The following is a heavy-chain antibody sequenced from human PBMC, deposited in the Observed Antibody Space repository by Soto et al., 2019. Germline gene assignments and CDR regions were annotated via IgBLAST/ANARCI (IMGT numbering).Heavy chain of an antibody. V-gene: IGHV1-69*04. D-gene: IGHD2-2*01. CDR3: AREGYCSSTSCYGDWFDP. Sequence: ASVKVSCKASGGTFSSYTISWVRQAPGQGLEWMGRIIPILGIANYAQKFQGRVTITADKSTSTAYMELSSLRSEDTAVYYCAREGYCSSTSCYGDWFDPWGQGTLVTVSS. J-gene: IGHJ5*02. CDR2: IIPILGIA. CDR1: GGTFSSYT.